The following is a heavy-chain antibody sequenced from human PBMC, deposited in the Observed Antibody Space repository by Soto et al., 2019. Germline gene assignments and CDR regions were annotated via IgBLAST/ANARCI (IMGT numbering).Heavy chain of an antibody. CDR3: AKEGPITNWYFDY. D-gene: IGHD1-1*01. V-gene: IGHV1-69*13. CDR1: GGTFSSYA. J-gene: IGHJ4*02. Sequence: SVKVSCKASGGTFSSYAISWVRQAPGQGLEWMGGIIPIFGTANYAQKFQGRATITADESTSTAYMELSSLRSEDTAVYYCAKEGPITNWYFDYWGQGTLVTVSS. CDR2: IIPIFGTA.